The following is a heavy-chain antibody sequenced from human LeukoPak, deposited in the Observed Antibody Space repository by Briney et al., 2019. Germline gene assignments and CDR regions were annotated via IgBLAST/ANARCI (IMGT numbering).Heavy chain of an antibody. J-gene: IGHJ4*02. Sequence: PGGSLRLSCAASGFTVSSNYMSWVRQAPGKGLEWVSVIYSGGSTYYADSVKGRFTISRDNSKNTLYLQMNSLRAEDTAVYYCAKIGTGYSYGYYYFDYWGQGTLVTVSS. CDR3: AKIGTGYSYGYYYFDY. D-gene: IGHD5-18*01. CDR2: IYSGGST. CDR1: GFTVSSNY. V-gene: IGHV3-53*01.